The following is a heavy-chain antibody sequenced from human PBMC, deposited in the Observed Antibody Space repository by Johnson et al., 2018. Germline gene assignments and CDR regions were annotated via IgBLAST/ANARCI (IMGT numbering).Heavy chain of an antibody. CDR3: TRHRSGTGDAFDI. J-gene: IGHJ3*02. V-gene: IGHV3-73*01. D-gene: IGHD1-26*01. CDR1: GLIFSGST. CDR2: IRSKANSYAT. Sequence: EVQLVESGGGLVQPGRSLRLSCAASGLIFSGSTMHWVRQASGKGLEWVGRIRSKANSYATAYAASVKGRFTISRDDSKNTADLQMNSLKTEDTAVYYCTRHRSGTGDAFDIWGQGTMVTVSS.